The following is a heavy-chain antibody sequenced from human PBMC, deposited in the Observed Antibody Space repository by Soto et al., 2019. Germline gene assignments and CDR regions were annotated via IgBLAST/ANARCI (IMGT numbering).Heavy chain of an antibody. CDR3: ARRTTGCDYFDY. V-gene: IGHV4-59*02. Sequence: QVQLQESGPGLVKPSETLSLICTVSGASVNSHYWSWIRQPPGKELECIGYISYSGTTNYNPSLSSRACISMDTPTHQVSLTLTSVTAAYTAVYYCARRTTGCDYFDYWGQGALVTVSS. CDR2: ISYSGTT. CDR1: GASVNSHY. J-gene: IGHJ4*02.